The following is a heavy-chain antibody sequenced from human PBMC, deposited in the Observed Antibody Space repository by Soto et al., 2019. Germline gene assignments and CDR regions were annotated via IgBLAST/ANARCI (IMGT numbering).Heavy chain of an antibody. J-gene: IGHJ4*02. D-gene: IGHD2-21*02. CDR3: ARDLVGPVKGVVTAIPGY. V-gene: IGHV3-33*01. CDR2: IWYDGSNK. Sequence: PGGSLRLSCAASGFTFSSYGMHWVRQAPGKGLEWVAVIWYDGSNKYYADSVKGRFTISRDNSKNTLYLQMNSLRAEDTAVYYCARDLVGPVKGVVTAIPGYWGQGTLVTVSS. CDR1: GFTFSSYG.